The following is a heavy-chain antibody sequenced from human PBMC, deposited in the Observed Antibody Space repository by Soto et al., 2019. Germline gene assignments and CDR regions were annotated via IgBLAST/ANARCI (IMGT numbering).Heavy chain of an antibody. CDR1: GGTFSRYA. Sequence: GSSVKVSCKASGGTFSRYAISWVRRAPGQGLEWIGGFIPIYGTRNYAQKFQGRVTITADESTSTAYMELSSLRSEDTAVYYCARAERPYGDYDNHYYAMDVWDQGTSVIVSS. CDR2: FIPIYGTR. J-gene: IGHJ6*02. CDR3: ARAERPYGDYDNHYYAMDV. V-gene: IGHV1-69*13. D-gene: IGHD4-17*01.